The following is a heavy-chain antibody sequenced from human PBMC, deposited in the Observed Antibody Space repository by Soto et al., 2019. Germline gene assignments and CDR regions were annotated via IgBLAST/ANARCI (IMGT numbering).Heavy chain of an antibody. CDR1: GDSFSSNSAA. CDR2: TYYRSKWYN. V-gene: IGHV6-1*01. CDR3: AVVASFRGMDV. D-gene: IGHD2-15*01. Sequence: TLSLTCAISGDSFSSNSAAWIWIRQSPSRGLEWLGRTYYRSKWYNDYAVPVKSRITINPDTSKNKFSLHLDSVIPEDTAVYYCAVVASFRGMDVWGQGTPVTVSS. J-gene: IGHJ6*02.